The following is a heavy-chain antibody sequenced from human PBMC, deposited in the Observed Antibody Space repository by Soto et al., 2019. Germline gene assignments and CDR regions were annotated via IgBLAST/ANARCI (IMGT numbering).Heavy chain of an antibody. CDR2: IKEDGSEI. J-gene: IGHJ4*02. D-gene: IGHD3-22*01. CDR1: GFTFSSHY. Sequence: GGSLRLSCAASGFTFSSHYMSWVRQAPGKGLEWVANIKEDGSEIYYVDSVKGRFTISRDNAKNSVYLQMNTLRVEDTAVYYWATWYYYDSPGFVWGQGTLVTVSS. CDR3: ATWYYYDSPGFV. V-gene: IGHV3-7*01.